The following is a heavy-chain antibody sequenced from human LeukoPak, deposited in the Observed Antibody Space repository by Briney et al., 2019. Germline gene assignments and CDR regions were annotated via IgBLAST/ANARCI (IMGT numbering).Heavy chain of an antibody. CDR1: GYTFTGYY. D-gene: IGHD1-26*01. V-gene: IGHV1-2*02. CDR2: INPNSGGT. Sequence: ASVKVSCKASGYTFTGYYMHWVRQAPGQGLEWKGWINPNSGGTNYAQKFQGRVTMTRDTSISTAYMELSRLRSDDTAVYYCARSEDSGSYYVSFDYWGQGTLVTVSS. J-gene: IGHJ4*02. CDR3: ARSEDSGSYYVSFDY.